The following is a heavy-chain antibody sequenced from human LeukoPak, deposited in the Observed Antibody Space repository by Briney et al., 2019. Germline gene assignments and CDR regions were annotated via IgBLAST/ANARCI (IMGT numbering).Heavy chain of an antibody. J-gene: IGHJ5*02. D-gene: IGHD4-17*01. CDR1: GGSVRSYY. V-gene: IGHV4-59*02. Sequence: SSETLSLTCTVSGGSVRSYYWSWIRQPPGKGLEWIGYVYYSGSSNYNPSLNSRVTISIDTSKNQFSLRLSSVTAADTAVYYCAKGGDYGSINWFDPWGQGTLVTVSS. CDR3: AKGGDYGSINWFDP. CDR2: VYYSGSS.